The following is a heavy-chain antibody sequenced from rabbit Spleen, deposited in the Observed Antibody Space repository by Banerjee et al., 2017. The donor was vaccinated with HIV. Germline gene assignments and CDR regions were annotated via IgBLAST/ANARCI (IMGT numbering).Heavy chain of an antibody. CDR1: GFSFSSGYD. V-gene: IGHV1S40*01. CDR2: IYAGTIGST. Sequence: QQLGESGGGLVKPGASLTLTCKASGFSFSSGYDMCWVRQAPGKGLEWIACIYAGTIGSTYSASWAKGRFTCSKTSSTTVTLQMTSLTAADTATYFCARDAGTSFSTYGMDLWGQGTLVTVS. CDR3: ARDAGTSFSTYGMDL. D-gene: IGHD8-1*01. J-gene: IGHJ6*01.